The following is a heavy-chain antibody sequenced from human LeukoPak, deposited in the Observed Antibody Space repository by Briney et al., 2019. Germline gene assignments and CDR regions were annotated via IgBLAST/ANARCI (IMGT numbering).Heavy chain of an antibody. CDR2: IYHSGST. CDR1: GGSISSGGYY. V-gene: IGHV4-30-2*01. CDR3: ARGEIVPAALGAFDI. D-gene: IGHD2-2*01. Sequence: PSETLSLTCTVSGGSISSGGYYWRWLRQPPGKGLEWIGYIYHSGSTYYNPSLKSRVTISVDRSKNQFSLKLSSVTAADTAVYYCARGEIVPAALGAFDIWGQGTMVSVSS. J-gene: IGHJ3*02.